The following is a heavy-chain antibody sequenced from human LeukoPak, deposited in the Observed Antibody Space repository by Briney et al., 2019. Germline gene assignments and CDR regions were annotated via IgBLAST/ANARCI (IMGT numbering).Heavy chain of an antibody. CDR3: ARDQNYYDSSGYYGIDC. J-gene: IGHJ4*02. V-gene: IGHV1-2*02. D-gene: IGHD3-22*01. CDR1: GYTFTGYY. CDR2: INPNSGGT. Sequence: GASVKVSCKASGYTFTGYYMHWVRHAPGQALEWMGWINPNSGGTNYAQKFQDRVTMTRDTFISTAYMELSRLRSDDTAVYYCARDQNYYDSSGYYGIDCWGQGTLVTVSS.